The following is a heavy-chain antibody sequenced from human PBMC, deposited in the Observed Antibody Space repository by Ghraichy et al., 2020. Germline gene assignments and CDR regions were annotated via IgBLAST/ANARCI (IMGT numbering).Heavy chain of an antibody. CDR3: ARGSRVVRFYYYDGMDV. J-gene: IGHJ6*02. V-gene: IGHV3-48*02. Sequence: LSLTCVGSGFTFSSYSMNWVRQSPGKGLEWFSYITSSSRNTFYADSVKGRFTISRDNAQNSLSLQMNSLRDEDTAVYYCARGSRVVRFYYYDGMDVLGQGTTVTVSS. CDR1: GFTFSSYS. CDR2: ITSSSRNT. D-gene: IGHD4-23*01.